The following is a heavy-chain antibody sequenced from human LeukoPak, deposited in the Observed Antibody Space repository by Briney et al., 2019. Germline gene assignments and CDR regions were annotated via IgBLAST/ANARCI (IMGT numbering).Heavy chain of an antibody. CDR1: GGSISSYY. V-gene: IGHV4-59*08. J-gene: IGHJ5*02. Sequence: PSETLSLTCTVSGGSISSYYWSWIRQPPGKGLEWIGYIYYSGSTNYNPSLKSRVTISVDTSKNQFSLKLSSVTAADTAVYYCARSVVKAVAGKPLTWSAPWAREPWSPSPQ. CDR3: ARSVVKAVAGKPLTWSAP. CDR2: IYYSGST. D-gene: IGHD6-19*01.